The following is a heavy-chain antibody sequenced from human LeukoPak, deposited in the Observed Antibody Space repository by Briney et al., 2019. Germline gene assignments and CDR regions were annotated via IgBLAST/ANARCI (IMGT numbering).Heavy chain of an antibody. D-gene: IGHD3-22*01. J-gene: IGHJ4*02. CDR3: ARGVHYYDSSPDY. CDR2: INHSGST. CDR1: GGSFSGYY. V-gene: IGHV4-34*01. Sequence: PSETLSLTCAVYGGSFSGYYWSWIRQPPGKGLEWIGEINHSGSTNYNPSLKSRVTISADTSKNQFSLKLSSVTAADTAVYYCARGVHYYDSSPDYWGQGTLVTVSS.